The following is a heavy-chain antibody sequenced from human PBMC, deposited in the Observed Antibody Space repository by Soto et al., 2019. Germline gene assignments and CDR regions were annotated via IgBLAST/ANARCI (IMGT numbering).Heavy chain of an antibody. CDR2: IYDSGST. J-gene: IGHJ5*02. V-gene: IGHV4-30-4*01. Sequence: QVQLQVSGPGLVKPSQTLSLTCTVSGGSISSGDYYWSWIRQPPGKGLEWIGYIYDSGSTYYNSSLKSRVNITLDTSKNQFSLKLTSVTAADTAVYYCARDNGVGPWGQGTLVTVSS. D-gene: IGHD2-8*01. CDR1: GGSISSGDYY. CDR3: ARDNGVGP.